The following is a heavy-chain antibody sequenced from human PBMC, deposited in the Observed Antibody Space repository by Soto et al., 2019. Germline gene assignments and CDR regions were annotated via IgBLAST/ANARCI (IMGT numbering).Heavy chain of an antibody. CDR2: IYYSGST. D-gene: IGHD2-21*02. V-gene: IGHV4-59*08. J-gene: IGHJ4*02. Sequence: SETLSLTCTVSGAPITINYWSWIRQAPGKGLEWIGYIYYSGSTTYNPSLKSRVTMSADTSKDQFSLKLKSVTAADTALYFCARQRTSVVTQAYFDVWGPGSLVTVSS. CDR1: GAPITINY. CDR3: ARQRTSVVTQAYFDV.